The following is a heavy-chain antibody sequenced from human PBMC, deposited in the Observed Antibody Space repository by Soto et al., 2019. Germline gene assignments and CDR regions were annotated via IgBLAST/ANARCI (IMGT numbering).Heavy chain of an antibody. J-gene: IGHJ6*02. Sequence: ASVKVSCEASGYTFTSYDINWVRQATGQGLEWMGWMNPNSGNTGYAQKFQGRVTMTRNTSISTAYMELSSLRSEDTAVYYCARVLSPQYSSGWSYYYYYGMDVSGQGTTITVSS. V-gene: IGHV1-8*01. CDR1: GYTFTSYD. D-gene: IGHD6-19*01. CDR3: ARVLSPQYSSGWSYYYYYGMDV. CDR2: MNPNSGNT.